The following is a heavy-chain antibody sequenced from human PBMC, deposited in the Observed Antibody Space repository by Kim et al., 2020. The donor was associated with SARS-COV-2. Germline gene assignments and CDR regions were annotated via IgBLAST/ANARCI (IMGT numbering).Heavy chain of an antibody. D-gene: IGHD5-12*01. CDR1: GFTFSGSA. CDR2: IRSKANSYAT. Sequence: GGSLRLSCAASGFTFSGSAMHWVRQASGKGLEWVGRIRSKANSYATAYAASVKGRFTISRDDSKNTAYLQMNSVKTEDTAVYYCTSIVEMATGGDSLHSWGQGTLVTVSS. J-gene: IGHJ4*02. CDR3: TSIVEMATGGDSLHS. V-gene: IGHV3-73*01.